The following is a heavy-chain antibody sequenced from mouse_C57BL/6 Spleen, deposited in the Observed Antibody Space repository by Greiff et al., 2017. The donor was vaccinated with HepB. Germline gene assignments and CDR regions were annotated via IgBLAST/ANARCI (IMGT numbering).Heavy chain of an antibody. J-gene: IGHJ4*01. Sequence: VQLKESGPELVKPGASVKIPCKASGYTFTDYNMDWVKQSHGKSLEWIGDINPNNGGTIYNQKFKGKATLTVDKSSSTAYMELRSLTSEDTAVYYCARIYYGNSYYAMDYWGQGTSVTVSS. D-gene: IGHD2-1*01. CDR2: INPNNGGT. V-gene: IGHV1-18*01. CDR3: ARIYYGNSYYAMDY. CDR1: GYTFTDYN.